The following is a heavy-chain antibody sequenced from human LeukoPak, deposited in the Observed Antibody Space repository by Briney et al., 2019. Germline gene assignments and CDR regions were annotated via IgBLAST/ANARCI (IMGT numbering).Heavy chain of an antibody. CDR3: AREHDVLRYFDWLLYPDY. CDR1: GXXXXSYG. D-gene: IGHD3-9*01. V-gene: IGHV3-33*01. CDR2: IWYDGSNK. Sequence: SGXXXXSYGMHWVRQAPGKGLEWVAVIWYDGSNKYYADSVKGRFTISRDNSKNTLYLQMNSLRAEDTAVYYCAREHDVLRYFDWLLYPDYWGQGTLVTVSS. J-gene: IGHJ4*02.